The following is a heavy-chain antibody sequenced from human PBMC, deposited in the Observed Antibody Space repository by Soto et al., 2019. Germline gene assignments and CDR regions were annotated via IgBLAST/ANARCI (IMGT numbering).Heavy chain of an antibody. D-gene: IGHD5-12*01. CDR1: GGSISSFY. Sequence: QAQLQESGPGLVKPSETLSLTCTVSGGSISSFYWNWIRQPPGRGLEWIGYISYSGTTKYNPSLKSRVTISVDTSKTQFSLKLSSVTAADTAVYYCARARGIVATRYFDYWGQGTLVTVSS. J-gene: IGHJ4*02. CDR2: ISYSGTT. CDR3: ARARGIVATRYFDY. V-gene: IGHV4-59*01.